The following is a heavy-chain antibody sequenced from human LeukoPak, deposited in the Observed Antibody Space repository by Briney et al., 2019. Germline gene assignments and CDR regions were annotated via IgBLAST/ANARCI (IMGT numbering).Heavy chain of an antibody. J-gene: IGHJ6*03. CDR3: ARRVDYGDYDYYYMDV. V-gene: IGHV3-20*04. Sequence: GGSLRLSCAASGFTFDDYGMSWVRQAPGKGLEWVSGINWNGGSTGYADSVKGRFTISRDNAKNSLYLQMNSLRAEDTALYYCARRVDYGDYDYYYMDVWGKGTTVTVSS. CDR1: GFTFDDYG. CDR2: INWNGGST. D-gene: IGHD4-17*01.